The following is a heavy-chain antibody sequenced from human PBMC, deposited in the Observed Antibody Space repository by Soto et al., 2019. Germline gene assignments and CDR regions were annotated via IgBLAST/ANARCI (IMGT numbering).Heavy chain of an antibody. Sequence: QVQLVESGGGVVQPGRSLRLSCAASGFTFSSYAMHWVRQAPGKGLEWVAVISYDGSNKYYADSVKGRFTISRDNSKNTLYLQMNSLRAEDTAVYYCARQDERWLQYAPSGYWGQGTLVTVSS. CDR2: ISYDGSNK. D-gene: IGHD5-12*01. CDR3: ARQDERWLQYAPSGY. CDR1: GFTFSSYA. V-gene: IGHV3-30-3*01. J-gene: IGHJ4*02.